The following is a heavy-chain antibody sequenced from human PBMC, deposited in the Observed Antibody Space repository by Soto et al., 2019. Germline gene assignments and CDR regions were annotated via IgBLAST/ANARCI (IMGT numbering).Heavy chain of an antibody. CDR3: AKEMQQLVPYYYYYMDV. V-gene: IGHV3-23*01. D-gene: IGHD6-6*01. J-gene: IGHJ6*03. CDR1: GFTFSSYA. CDR2: ISGSGGST. Sequence: LSLSCAASGFTFSSYAMSWVRQAPGKGLEWVSAISGSGGSTYYADSVKGRFTISRDDSKNTLYLQMNSLRAEDTAVYYCAKEMQQLVPYYYYYMDVWGKGTTVTVSS.